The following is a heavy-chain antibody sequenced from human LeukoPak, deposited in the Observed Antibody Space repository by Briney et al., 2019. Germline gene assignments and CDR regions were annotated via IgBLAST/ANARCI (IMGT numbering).Heavy chain of an antibody. J-gene: IGHJ4*02. Sequence: ASVKVSCKASGYTFTGYYMHWVRQAPGQGLEWMGWINPNSGGTNYAQKFQGRVTMTRDTSISTAYMELSRLRSDDTAVYYCARGMGSGDSGHDYWGQGTLVTVSS. V-gene: IGHV1-2*02. D-gene: IGHD3-10*01. CDR1: GYTFTGYY. CDR3: ARGMGSGDSGHDY. CDR2: INPNSGGT.